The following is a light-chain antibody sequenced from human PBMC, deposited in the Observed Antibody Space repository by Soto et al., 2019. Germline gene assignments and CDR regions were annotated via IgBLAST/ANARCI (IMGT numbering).Light chain of an antibody. J-gene: IGLJ1*01. CDR2: KDS. CDR3: QSADSSGTYV. CDR1: ALPKQY. Sequence: SYELTQPPSVSVSPGQTARITCAGDALPKQYAYWYQQKPGQAPVLVIYKDSERPSGIPERFSGSSSGTTVTLTISGVQAEDEADYYCQSADSSGTYVFGTGTKVTDL. V-gene: IGLV3-25*02.